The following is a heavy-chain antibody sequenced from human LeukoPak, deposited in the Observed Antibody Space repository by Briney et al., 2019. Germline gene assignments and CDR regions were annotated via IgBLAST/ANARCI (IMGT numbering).Heavy chain of an antibody. D-gene: IGHD1-1*01. V-gene: IGHV3-23*01. CDR3: AKMNGYMDV. CDR1: GFTFSSSA. CDR2: ISGSGSGT. Sequence: PGGSLRISCTASGFTFSSSAITWVRQAPGKGLEWVSGISGSGSGTYYADFVKGRFTISRDNSKNTMYPEMNSLRAEDTAVYYCAKMNGYMDVWGKGTTVTVSS. J-gene: IGHJ6*03.